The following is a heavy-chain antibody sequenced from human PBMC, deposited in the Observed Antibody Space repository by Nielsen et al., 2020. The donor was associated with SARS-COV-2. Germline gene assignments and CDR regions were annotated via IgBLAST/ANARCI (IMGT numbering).Heavy chain of an antibody. CDR1: GFTFSSYG. CDR2: IWYDGSNK. CDR3: AKGLGYYDILTGSPGMDV. Sequence: GESLKISCAASGFTFSSYGMHWVRQAPGKGLEWVAVIWYDGSNKYYADSVKGRFTISRDNSKNTLYLQMNSLRAEDTAVYYCAKGLGYYDILTGSPGMDVWGQGTTVTVSS. J-gene: IGHJ6*02. D-gene: IGHD3-9*01. V-gene: IGHV3-30*02.